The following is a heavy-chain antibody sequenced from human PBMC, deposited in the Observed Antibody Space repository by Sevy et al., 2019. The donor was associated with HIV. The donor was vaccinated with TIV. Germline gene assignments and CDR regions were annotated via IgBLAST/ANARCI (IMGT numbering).Heavy chain of an antibody. Sequence: GGSLRLSCTASGFIFGDYGMSWVRQAPGKGLEWIAFFKSKISGGTTENAASGKGRFTISRDDSKNIVYLKMSNLKTEDTAVYYCTRWSGSQSIFDYWGQGTLVTVSS. D-gene: IGHD1-26*01. CDR2: FKSKISGGTT. J-gene: IGHJ4*02. CDR3: TRWSGSQSIFDY. CDR1: GFIFGDYG. V-gene: IGHV3-49*04.